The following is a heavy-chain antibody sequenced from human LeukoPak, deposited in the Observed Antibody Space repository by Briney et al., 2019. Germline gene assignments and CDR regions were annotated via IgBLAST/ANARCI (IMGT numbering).Heavy chain of an antibody. CDR3: VKTPARYSSGWYYDY. D-gene: IGHD6-19*01. J-gene: IGHJ4*02. CDR2: ISSNGGST. V-gene: IGHV3-64D*06. CDR1: GFTFSSYA. Sequence: GGSLRLSCSASGFTFSSYAMHWVRQAPGKGLEYVSAISSNGGSTYHADSVKGRFTISRDNSKNTLYLQMSSLRAEDTAVYYCVKTPARYSSGWYYDYWGQGTLVTVSS.